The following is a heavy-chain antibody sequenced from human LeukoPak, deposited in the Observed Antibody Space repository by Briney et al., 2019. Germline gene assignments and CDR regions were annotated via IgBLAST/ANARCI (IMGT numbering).Heavy chain of an antibody. CDR3: ARISSGVPAANGFDY. Sequence: GGSLRLSCAASGFTFSSYAMHWVRQAPGKGLEWVAVISYDGSNKYYADSVKGRFTISRDNSKNTLYLQMNSLRAEDTAVYYCARISSGVPAANGFDYWGQGTLVTVSS. V-gene: IGHV3-30*01. CDR2: ISYDGSNK. J-gene: IGHJ4*02. D-gene: IGHD2-2*01. CDR1: GFTFSSYA.